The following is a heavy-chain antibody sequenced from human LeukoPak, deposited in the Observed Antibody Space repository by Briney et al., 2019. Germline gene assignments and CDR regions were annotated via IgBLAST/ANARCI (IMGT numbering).Heavy chain of an antibody. J-gene: IGHJ5*02. Sequence: PSETLSLTCTVSGASISSYFWSWIRQPPGKGLEWIGYIYHSGSTNYNPSLKSRVTISVDTSKNQFSLRLSSVTAADTAVYYCARNYYDSSGYYPWGQGILVTVSS. CDR1: GASISSYF. V-gene: IGHV4-59*01. CDR2: IYHSGST. CDR3: ARNYYDSSGYYP. D-gene: IGHD3-22*01.